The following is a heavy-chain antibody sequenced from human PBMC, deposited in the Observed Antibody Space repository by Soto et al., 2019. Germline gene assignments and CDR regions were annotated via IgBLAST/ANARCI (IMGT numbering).Heavy chain of an antibody. CDR2: ISPNNGNT. J-gene: IGHJ4*02. V-gene: IGHV1-18*01. CDR3: ARSPPDAPFDY. Sequence: ASVKVSCKASGYTFTSYGISWVRQAPGQGLEWMGWISPNNGNTNYAQKFQGWVTMTRDTSTSTAYMELSRLRSDDTAVYYCARSPPDAPFDYWGQGTLVTVSS. D-gene: IGHD2-2*01. CDR1: GYTFTSYG.